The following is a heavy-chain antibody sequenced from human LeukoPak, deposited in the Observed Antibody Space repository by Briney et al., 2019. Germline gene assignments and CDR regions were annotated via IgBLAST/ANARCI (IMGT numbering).Heavy chain of an antibody. Sequence: GGSLRLSCAAFGFTFSSYWMSWVRQAPGQGLEWVANIKQDGSEKYYVDSVKDRFTITRDNAKNSLYLQMNSLRAEDTAVYYCARDTRWGGEDFDYWGQGTLLTVSS. CDR3: ARDTRWGGEDFDY. D-gene: IGHD2-2*01. J-gene: IGHJ4*02. V-gene: IGHV3-7*04. CDR1: GFTFSSYW. CDR2: IKQDGSEK.